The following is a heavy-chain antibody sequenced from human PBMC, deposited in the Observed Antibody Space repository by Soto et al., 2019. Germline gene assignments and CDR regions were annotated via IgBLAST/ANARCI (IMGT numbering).Heavy chain of an antibody. J-gene: IGHJ4*02. CDR2: ISSDGSST. Sequence: GSLRLSCAPSGFTLSNYWMHWARQAPGKGLVWVSRISSDGSSTNYADSVKGRFTISRDNAKNTLHLQMNSLRAEDTAVYYCARVPYCSSSSCYSYFDSWGQGTLVTVSS. D-gene: IGHD2-2*01. V-gene: IGHV3-74*01. CDR1: GFTLSNYW. CDR3: ARVPYCSSSSCYSYFDS.